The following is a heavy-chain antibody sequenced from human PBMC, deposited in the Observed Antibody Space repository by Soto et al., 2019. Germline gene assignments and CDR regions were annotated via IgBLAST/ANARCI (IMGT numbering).Heavy chain of an antibody. CDR3: ARDPAETAFDY. J-gene: IGHJ4*02. Sequence: GGSLRLSCAASGFTFSSYAMSWVRQAPGKGLEWVSSISASGGSTYYADSVKGRFAISRDNSKNTLYLQMNSLRAEDTAVYYCARDPAETAFDYWGQGTLVTVSS. CDR1: GFTFSSYA. CDR2: ISASGGST. V-gene: IGHV3-23*01.